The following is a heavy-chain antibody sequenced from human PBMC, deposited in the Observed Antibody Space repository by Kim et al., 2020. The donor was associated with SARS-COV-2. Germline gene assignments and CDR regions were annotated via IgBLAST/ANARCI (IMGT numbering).Heavy chain of an antibody. CDR2: VFDSGST. CDR1: GGSISYYY. D-gene: IGHD3-22*01. V-gene: IGHV4-59*01. J-gene: IGHJ2*01. CDR3: ARGKYYYDGSGNPRFWYFDL. Sequence: SETLSLTCTVSGGSISYYYWTWIRQPPGKGLEWIGYVFDSGSTNYNPSLKSRVTISLGTSKKQFSLQLTSVTAADTAAYYCARGKYYYDGSGNPRFWYFDLWGSGTLVTVSS.